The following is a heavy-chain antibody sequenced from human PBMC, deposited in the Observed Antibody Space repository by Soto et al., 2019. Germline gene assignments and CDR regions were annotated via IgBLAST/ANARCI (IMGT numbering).Heavy chain of an antibody. J-gene: IGHJ6*02. CDR2: IYPGDSDT. V-gene: IGHV5-51*01. CDR1: GYSFTSYW. Sequence: GESLKISCKGSGYSFTSYWIGWVRQMPGKGLEWMGIIYPGDSDTRYSPSFQGQVTISADKSISTAYLQWSSLKASDTAMYYCARHNIVVVVAATQGYYYYGMDVWGQGTTVTVSS. CDR3: ARHNIVVVVAATQGYYYYGMDV. D-gene: IGHD2-15*01.